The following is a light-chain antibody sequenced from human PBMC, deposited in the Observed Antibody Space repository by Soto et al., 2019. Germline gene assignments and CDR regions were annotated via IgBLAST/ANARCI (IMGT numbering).Light chain of an antibody. V-gene: IGKV3-15*01. J-gene: IGKJ4*01. CDR3: QQYNNWPPT. CDR1: QSVSSN. Sequence: EIVMTQSPATLSVSPGERATLSCRASQSVSSNLAWYQQKPGQAPRLLIYGASTRAPGIPARFSGSGSGTEFTLTISSLQSEDFAVYYCQQYNNWPPTFGGGTKVDIK. CDR2: GAS.